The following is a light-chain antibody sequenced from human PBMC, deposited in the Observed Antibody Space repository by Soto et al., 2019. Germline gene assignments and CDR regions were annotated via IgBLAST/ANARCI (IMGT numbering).Light chain of an antibody. CDR1: SSDVGGYNY. CDR3: SSYTSSSTRV. J-gene: IGLJ1*01. Sequence: QSVLTQPASVSGSPGQSITISCTGTSSDVGGYNYVSWYQQHPGKAPRLMIYDVSNRPSGVSNRFSGSTSGNTASLTISGLQAEDEAEYYCSSYTSSSTRVFGTGTKVTVL. CDR2: DVS. V-gene: IGLV2-14*01.